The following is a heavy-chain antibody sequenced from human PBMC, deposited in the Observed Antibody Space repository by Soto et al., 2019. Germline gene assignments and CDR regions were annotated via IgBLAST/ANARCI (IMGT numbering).Heavy chain of an antibody. D-gene: IGHD4-4*01. Sequence: HPGGSLRLSCAASGFTFRTYEMNWVRQAPGKGLEWVSYISDGGATMYYADSVKGRFTISRDNAQNSLFLQMNSLRAEDTAVYYCSTFPRSSKRGYWGQGTLVTVSS. CDR3: STFPRSSKRGY. CDR1: GFTFRTYE. V-gene: IGHV3-48*03. CDR2: ISDGGATM. J-gene: IGHJ4*02.